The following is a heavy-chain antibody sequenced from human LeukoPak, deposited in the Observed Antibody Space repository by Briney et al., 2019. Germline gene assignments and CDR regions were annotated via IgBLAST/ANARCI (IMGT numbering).Heavy chain of an antibody. CDR2: IHYTGGA. J-gene: IGHJ3*02. Sequence: SETLSLTCTVSGDSMRSPNHFCGWLRQPPGRGLEWIAYIHYTGGAHYNPSLVSRATMSVDSSKNQSSLKLSSVTAADTALYYCAREVIVPTTSDGFDIWGQGTMVTVSS. CDR3: AREVIVPTTSDGFDI. CDR1: GDSMRSPNHF. V-gene: IGHV4-31*03. D-gene: IGHD5-12*01.